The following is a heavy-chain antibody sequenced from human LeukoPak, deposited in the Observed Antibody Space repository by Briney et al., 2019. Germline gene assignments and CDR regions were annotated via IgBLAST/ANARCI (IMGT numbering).Heavy chain of an antibody. CDR3: ARGGFSSYYYGSGSSYRKDN. D-gene: IGHD3-10*01. Sequence: ASVKVSCKASGYTFTSYAMNWVRQASGQGLEWMGWINTNTGNPTYAQGFTGRFVFSLDTSVSTAYLQISSLKAEDTAVYYCARGGFSSYYYGSGSSYRKDNWGQGTLVTVSS. CDR1: GYTFTSYA. J-gene: IGHJ4*02. V-gene: IGHV7-4-1*02. CDR2: INTNTGNP.